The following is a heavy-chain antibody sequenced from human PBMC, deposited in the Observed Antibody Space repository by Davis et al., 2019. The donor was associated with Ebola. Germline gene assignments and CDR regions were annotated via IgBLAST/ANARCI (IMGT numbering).Heavy chain of an antibody. CDR1: GGSISTSSHY. J-gene: IGHJ4*02. CDR3: ARRRLAYGDYVDY. CDR2: IYYSGST. V-gene: IGHV4-39*01. D-gene: IGHD4-17*01. Sequence: SETLSLTCTVSGGSISTSSHYWGWIRQPPGKGLEWIGSIYYSGSTYYNPSLKSRVTISVDTSKNQFSLKLSSVTAADTAVYYCARRRLAYGDYVDYWGQGTLVTVSS.